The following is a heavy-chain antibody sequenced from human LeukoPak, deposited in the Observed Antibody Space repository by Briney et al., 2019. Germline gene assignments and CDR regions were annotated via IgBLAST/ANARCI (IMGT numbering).Heavy chain of an antibody. V-gene: IGHV3-33*01. D-gene: IGHD6-19*01. CDR3: ARSIAVAGIDY. CDR2: IWYDGSNK. J-gene: IGHJ4*02. CDR1: GFTFRSYG. Sequence: GGSLRLSCAASGFTFRSYGMHWVRQAPGKGLEWVAVIWYDGSNKYYADSVKGRFTISRDNSKNTLYLQMNSLRAEDTAVYYCARSIAVAGIDYWGQGTLVTVSS.